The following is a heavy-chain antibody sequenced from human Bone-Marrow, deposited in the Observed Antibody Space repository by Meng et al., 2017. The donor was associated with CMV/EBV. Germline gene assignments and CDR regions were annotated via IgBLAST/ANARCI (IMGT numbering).Heavy chain of an antibody. J-gene: IGHJ3*02. CDR3: AREYSYDSSGYYEDAFDI. CDR2: IYHSGST. D-gene: IGHD3-22*01. Sequence: SETLSLTCTVSGYSISSGYYWGWIRQPPGKGLEWIGSIYHSGSTYYNPSLKSRVTISVDTSKNQFSLKLSPVTAADTAVYYCAREYSYDSSGYYEDAFDIWGQGTMVTVSS. CDR1: GYSISSGYY. V-gene: IGHV4-38-2*02.